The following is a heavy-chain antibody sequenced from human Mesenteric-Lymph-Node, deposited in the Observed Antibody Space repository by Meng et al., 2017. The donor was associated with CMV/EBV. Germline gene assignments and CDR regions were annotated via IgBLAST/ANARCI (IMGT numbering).Heavy chain of an antibody. CDR3: ARELGCSSTSCYYVAYYYYGMDV. D-gene: IGHD2-2*01. CDR1: GFTFSSYE. J-gene: IGHJ6*02. V-gene: IGHV3-48*03. Sequence: GESLKISCAASGFTFSSYEMNWVRQAPGKGLEWVSYISSSGSTIYYADSVKGRFTISRDNAKNSLYLQMNSLRAEDTAVYYCARELGCSSTSCYYVAYYYYGMDVWGQGTTVTVSS. CDR2: ISSSGSTI.